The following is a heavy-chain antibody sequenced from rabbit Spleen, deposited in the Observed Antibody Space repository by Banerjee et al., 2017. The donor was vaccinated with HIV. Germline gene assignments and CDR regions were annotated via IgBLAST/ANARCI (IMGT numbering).Heavy chain of an antibody. Sequence: QSLEESGGDLVKPGASLTLTCIASGVSFSVSSYMCWVRQAPGKGLEWIACIDTGSSGFTYFASWAKGRFTISKTSSTTVTLQMPSLTAADTATYFCARDTSSSFSSYGMDLWGPGTLVTVS. CDR3: ARDTSSSFSSYGMDL. CDR2: IDTGSSGFT. V-gene: IGHV1S40*01. J-gene: IGHJ6*01. D-gene: IGHD1-1*01. CDR1: GVSFSVSSY.